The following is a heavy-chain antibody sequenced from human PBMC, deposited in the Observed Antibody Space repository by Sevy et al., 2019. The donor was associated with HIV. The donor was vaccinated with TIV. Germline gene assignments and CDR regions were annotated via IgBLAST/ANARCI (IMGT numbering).Heavy chain of an antibody. CDR1: GGTFSSYA. CDR2: IIPIFGTA. Sequence: ASVKVSCKASGGTFSSYAISWVRQAPGQGLEWMGRIIPIFGTANYAQKFQGRVTITADESTSTAYMELSSLRSEDTAVYYCATDEWFGELLYAFDIWGQGTMVTVSS. CDR3: ATDEWFGELLYAFDI. J-gene: IGHJ3*02. D-gene: IGHD3-10*01. V-gene: IGHV1-69*13.